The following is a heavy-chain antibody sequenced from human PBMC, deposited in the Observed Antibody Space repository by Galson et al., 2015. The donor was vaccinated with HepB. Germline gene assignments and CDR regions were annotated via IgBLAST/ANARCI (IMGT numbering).Heavy chain of an antibody. J-gene: IGHJ4*02. Sequence: SVKVSCKASGYTFTSYYMHWVRQAPGQGLEWMGIINPSGGSTSYAQKFQGRVTMTRDTSTSTVYMELSSLRSEGTAVYYCATPYSGYDHEDLYYFDYWGQGTLVTVSS. CDR1: GYTFTSYY. CDR2: INPSGGST. CDR3: ATPYSGYDHEDLYYFDY. V-gene: IGHV1-46*01. D-gene: IGHD5-12*01.